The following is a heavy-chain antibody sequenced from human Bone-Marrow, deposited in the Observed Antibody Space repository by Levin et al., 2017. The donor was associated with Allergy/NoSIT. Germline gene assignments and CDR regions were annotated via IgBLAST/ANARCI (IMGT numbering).Heavy chain of an antibody. D-gene: IGHD5-18*01. J-gene: IGHJ6*02. CDR1: GYTFTSYG. Sequence: ASVKVSCKASGYTFTSYGISWVRQAPGQGLEWMGWISAYNGNTNYAQKLQGRVTMTTDTSTSTAYMELRSLRSDDTAVYYCARDGVDTAMALDYGMDGWGQGTTVTVSS. V-gene: IGHV1-18*01. CDR2: ISAYNGNT. CDR3: ARDGVDTAMALDYGMDG.